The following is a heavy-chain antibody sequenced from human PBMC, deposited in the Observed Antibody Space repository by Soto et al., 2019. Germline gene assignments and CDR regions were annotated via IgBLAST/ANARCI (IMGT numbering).Heavy chain of an antibody. CDR2: ISANNGNT. Sequence: QVQLVQSGAEVKKPGASVKVSCKASGYTFTSYGISWVRQAPGQGLEWMGWISANNGNTKYAQNFQGRATMTTDTPTSTAYMELRSLRSDDTAVYYCARAYSPGLFDPWGQGTLVTVSS. CDR1: GYTFTSYG. CDR3: ARAYSPGLFDP. D-gene: IGHD2-15*01. V-gene: IGHV1-18*01. J-gene: IGHJ5*02.